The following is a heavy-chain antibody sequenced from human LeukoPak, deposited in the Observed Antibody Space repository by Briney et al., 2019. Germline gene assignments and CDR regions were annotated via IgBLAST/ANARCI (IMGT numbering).Heavy chain of an antibody. Sequence: SSETLSLTCTVSGGSISDNYWSWIRQPPAKGLEWIRYAYYSGNTNYNSSLKSRVTMSLDTSKSQFSLRLSSVTAADTAVYFCARHPFATPFDYWGPGTLVTVSS. CDR1: GGSISDNY. CDR2: AYYSGNT. D-gene: IGHD2-15*01. CDR3: ARHPFATPFDY. V-gene: IGHV4-59*08. J-gene: IGHJ4*02.